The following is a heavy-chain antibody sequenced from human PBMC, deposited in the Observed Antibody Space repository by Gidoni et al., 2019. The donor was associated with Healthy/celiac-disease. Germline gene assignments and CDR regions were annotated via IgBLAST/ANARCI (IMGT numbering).Heavy chain of an antibody. CDR3: AREEHIVVVPAAVDY. CDR2: IWYDGSNK. Sequence: QVQLVESGGGVVQPARSLILSCAASGFTFSSYGMHWVRQAPGKGLEWVAVIWYDGSNKYYADSVKGRFTISRDNSKNTLYLQMNSLRAEETAVYYCAREEHIVVVPAAVDYWGQGTLVTVSS. J-gene: IGHJ4*02. D-gene: IGHD2-2*01. V-gene: IGHV3-33*01. CDR1: GFTFSSYG.